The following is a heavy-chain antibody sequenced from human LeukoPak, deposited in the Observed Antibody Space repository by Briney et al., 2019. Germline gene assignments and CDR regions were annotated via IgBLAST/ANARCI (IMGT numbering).Heavy chain of an antibody. D-gene: IGHD5-18*01. Sequence: SVKVSCKASGGTFSRYAISWVRQAPGQGLEWMGGIIPVLGTTNYAQTFQNKVTITADESTSTTYMELSSLTSEDTAVYYCARVDTVNYYCYMDVWGKGTPVTVSS. CDR3: ARVDTVNYYCYMDV. J-gene: IGHJ6*03. CDR1: GGTFSRYA. CDR2: IIPVLGTT. V-gene: IGHV1-69*13.